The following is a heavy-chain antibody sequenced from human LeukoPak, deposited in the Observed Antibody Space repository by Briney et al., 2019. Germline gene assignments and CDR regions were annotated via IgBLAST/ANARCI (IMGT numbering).Heavy chain of an antibody. J-gene: IGHJ6*02. CDR3: ARSRGHSTYGSGSYEVPYYYYYGMDV. Sequence: GAPLQISGEGSGSIFTSYWIGWVRRLPGKGLEWMGIIYPGDSDTRYSPSFQGQVTISADKSISTAYLQWSSLKASDTAMYYCARSRGHSTYGSGSYEVPYYYYYGMDVWGQGTTVTVSS. D-gene: IGHD3-10*01. CDR2: IYPGDSDT. V-gene: IGHV5-51*01. CDR1: GSIFTSYW.